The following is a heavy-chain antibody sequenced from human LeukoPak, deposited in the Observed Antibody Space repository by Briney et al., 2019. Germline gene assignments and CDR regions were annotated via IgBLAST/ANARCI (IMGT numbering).Heavy chain of an antibody. Sequence: PGGSLRLSCAASGFTYSSYWISWVRQAPGEGLEWVANIKQDGSEKYYVDSVKGRFTISRDNAKNSLYLQMNSLRAEDTAVYYCARAIRSDYWGQGTLVAVSS. CDR3: ARAIRSDY. J-gene: IGHJ4*02. CDR2: IKQDGSEK. V-gene: IGHV3-7*01. CDR1: GFTYSSYW. D-gene: IGHD2-2*02.